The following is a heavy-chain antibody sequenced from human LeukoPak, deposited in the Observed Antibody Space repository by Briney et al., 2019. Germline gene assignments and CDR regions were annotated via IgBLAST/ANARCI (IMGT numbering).Heavy chain of an antibody. D-gene: IGHD3-3*01. CDR2: ISSSSSYI. Sequence: GGSLRLSCAASGFTLSSYSMNWVRQAPGKGMEWVSSISSSSSYIYYADSVKGRFTISRDNAKNSLYLQMNSLRAEDTAVYYCARYYDFWSGYYSFSPMDVWGKGTTVTVSS. V-gene: IGHV3-21*01. CDR1: GFTLSSYS. CDR3: ARYYDFWSGYYSFSPMDV. J-gene: IGHJ6*03.